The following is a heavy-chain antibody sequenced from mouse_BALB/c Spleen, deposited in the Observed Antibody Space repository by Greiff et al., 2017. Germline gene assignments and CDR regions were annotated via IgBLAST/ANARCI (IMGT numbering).Heavy chain of an antibody. CDR2: INPNNGGT. D-gene: IGHD2-2*01. Sequence: EVQLQQSGPELVKPGASVKIPCKASGYTFTDYNMDWVKQSHGKSLEWIGDINPNNGGTIYNQKFKGKATLTVDKSSSTAYMELRSLTSEDTAVYYCARREPYGYDGAFDYWGQGTTLTVSS. CDR3: ARREPYGYDGAFDY. CDR1: GYTFTDYN. V-gene: IGHV1-18*01. J-gene: IGHJ2*01.